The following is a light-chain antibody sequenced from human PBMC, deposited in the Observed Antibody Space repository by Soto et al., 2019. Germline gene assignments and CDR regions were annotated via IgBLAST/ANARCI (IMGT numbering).Light chain of an antibody. J-gene: IGKJ2*01. CDR1: QSVSSY. CDR2: DAS. CDR3: QQRSNWLYT. Sequence: EIVLTQSPATLSLSPGERATLSCRASQSVSSYLAWYQQKPGQAPRLLIYDASNRATGIPARFSGSGSGTDFTLTISSLEPEDLAVYYCQQRSNWLYTFGQGTKVDIK. V-gene: IGKV3-11*01.